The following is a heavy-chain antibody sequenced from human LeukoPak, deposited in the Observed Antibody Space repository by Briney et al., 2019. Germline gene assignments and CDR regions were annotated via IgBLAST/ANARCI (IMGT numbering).Heavy chain of an antibody. Sequence: GGSLRLSCAASGFTSSSYGMHWVRQAPGKGLEWVSGISWNSGTIGYADSVKGRFTISRDNAKNSLYLQMNSLRAEDMALYYCARDLLGSYYYDSSGPMDVWGKGTTVTVSS. CDR3: ARDLLGSYYYDSSGPMDV. J-gene: IGHJ6*03. CDR2: ISWNSGTI. V-gene: IGHV3-9*02. D-gene: IGHD3-22*01. CDR1: GFTSSSYG.